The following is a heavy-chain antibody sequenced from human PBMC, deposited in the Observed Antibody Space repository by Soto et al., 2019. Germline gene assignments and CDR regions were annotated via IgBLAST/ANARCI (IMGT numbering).Heavy chain of an antibody. CDR3: ARDYTVTPFYDYYGMDV. Sequence: QVQLVQSGAEVKKPGSSVKVSCKASGGTFSSYTISWVRQAPGQGLEWMGRIIPILGIANYAQKFQGRVTITADKSTSTAYMELSSLRSEDTAVYYCARDYTVTPFYDYYGMDVWGQGTTVTVSS. J-gene: IGHJ6*02. V-gene: IGHV1-69*02. CDR2: IIPILGIA. CDR1: GGTFSSYT. D-gene: IGHD4-17*01.